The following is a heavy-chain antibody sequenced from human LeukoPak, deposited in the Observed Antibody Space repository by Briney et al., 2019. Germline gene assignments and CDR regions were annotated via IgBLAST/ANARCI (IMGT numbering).Heavy chain of an antibody. CDR2: IYPGDSDT. Sequence: GESLKISCKGSGYSFTSYWIAWVRQMPGKGLEWMGIIYPGDSDTRYSPSFQGQVTISADKSISTAYLQWNSLKASGTAMYYCARFVGACSGGSCYSDYWGQGTLVTVSS. CDR1: GYSFTSYW. CDR3: ARFVGACSGGSCYSDY. J-gene: IGHJ4*02. V-gene: IGHV5-51*01. D-gene: IGHD2-15*01.